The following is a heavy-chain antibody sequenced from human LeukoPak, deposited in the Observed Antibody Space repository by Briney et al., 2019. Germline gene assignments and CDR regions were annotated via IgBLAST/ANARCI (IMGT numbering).Heavy chain of an antibody. J-gene: IGHJ4*02. CDR2: ISGSGGST. CDR1: GFTFSSYG. Sequence: GGSLRLSWAASGFTFSSYGMSWVRQAPGEGVEWVSAISGSGGSTYYADSVKGRFTISRDNAKNSLYLQMNSLRDEDTAVYYCARDLGVDYWGQGTLVTVSS. V-gene: IGHV3-23*01. CDR3: ARDLGVDY.